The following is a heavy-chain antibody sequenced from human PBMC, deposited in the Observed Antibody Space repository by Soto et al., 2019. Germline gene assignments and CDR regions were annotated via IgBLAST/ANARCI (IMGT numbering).Heavy chain of an antibody. V-gene: IGHV4-31*03. J-gene: IGHJ4*02. CDR2: IYYSGST. Sequence: SETLSLTCTVSGGSISSGGYYWSWIRQHPGKGLEWIGYIYYSGSTYYNPSLKSRVTISVDTSKNQFSLKLSSVTAADTAVYYCARETITIFGVANYFDYWGQGTLVTISS. CDR1: GGSISSGGYY. CDR3: ARETITIFGVANYFDY. D-gene: IGHD3-3*01.